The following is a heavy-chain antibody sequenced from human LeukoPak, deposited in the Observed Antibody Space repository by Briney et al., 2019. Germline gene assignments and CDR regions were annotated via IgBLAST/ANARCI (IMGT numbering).Heavy chain of an antibody. CDR2: IYSGGST. Sequence: PGGSLRLSCAASGFTFRSYAMHWVRQAPGKGLEWVSVIYSGGSTYYADSVKGRFTISRDNSKNTLYLQMNSLRAEDTAVYYCARGVDILTGLSPMLGYWGQGTLVTVSS. V-gene: IGHV3-53*01. CDR1: GFTFRSYA. D-gene: IGHD3-9*01. J-gene: IGHJ4*02. CDR3: ARGVDILTGLSPMLGY.